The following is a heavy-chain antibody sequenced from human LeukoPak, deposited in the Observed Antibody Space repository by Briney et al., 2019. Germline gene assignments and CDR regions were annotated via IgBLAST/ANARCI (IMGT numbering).Heavy chain of an antibody. CDR2: INQDGSEK. CDR3: TRAVAAAGSY. V-gene: IGHV3-7*04. D-gene: IGHD6-13*01. CDR1: GFTLSSYR. Sequence: GGSLRLSCAASGFTLSSYRISWVRQAPGGELEWVANINQDGSEKYYVDSVKGRFTISRDNAKNTVYLQMNSLRVEDTAVYYCTRAVAAAGSYWGQGTLVTVSS. J-gene: IGHJ4*02.